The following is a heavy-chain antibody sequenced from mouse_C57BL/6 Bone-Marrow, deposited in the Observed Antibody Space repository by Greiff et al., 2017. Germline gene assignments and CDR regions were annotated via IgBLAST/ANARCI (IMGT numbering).Heavy chain of an antibody. CDR3: ARQGHYSNFHVDYFDY. Sequence: QVQLQQPGAELVRPGSSVKLSCKASGYTFTSYWMHWVKQRPIQGLEWIGNIDPSDSETHYNQKFKDKATLTVDKSSSTAYMQLSSLTSEDSAVYYCARQGHYSNFHVDYFDYWGQGTTLTVSS. J-gene: IGHJ2*01. CDR1: GYTFTSYW. V-gene: IGHV1-52*01. D-gene: IGHD2-5*01. CDR2: IDPSDSET.